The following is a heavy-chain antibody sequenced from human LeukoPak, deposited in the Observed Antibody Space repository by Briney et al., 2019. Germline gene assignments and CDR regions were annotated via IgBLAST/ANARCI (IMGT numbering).Heavy chain of an antibody. Sequence: GRSLRLSCAASGFTFSSYGMHWVREAPGKGLEWVVVIWYDGSNKYYADSVKGRFTISRDNSKNTLYLQMNSLRAEDTAVYYCARDCSGGSCDAFDIWGQGTMVTVSS. J-gene: IGHJ3*02. V-gene: IGHV3-33*01. D-gene: IGHD2-15*01. CDR3: ARDCSGGSCDAFDI. CDR1: GFTFSSYG. CDR2: IWYDGSNK.